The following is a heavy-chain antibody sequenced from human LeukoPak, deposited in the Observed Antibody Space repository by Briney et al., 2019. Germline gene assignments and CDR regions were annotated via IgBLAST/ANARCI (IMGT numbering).Heavy chain of an antibody. V-gene: IGHV3-23*01. D-gene: IGHD3-16*02. CDR3: AKDRIITFGGVIVYEVFFDY. CDR2: ISGSGGST. Sequence: GGSLRLSCAASGFTFSSYGMSWVGQAPGKGVEGVSAISGSGGSTYYADSVKGRFTISRDNYKNTLYMQKNRRRDEDRAVNYCAKDRIITFGGVIVYEVFFDYWGQGTLVTVSS. CDR1: GFTFSSYG. J-gene: IGHJ4*02.